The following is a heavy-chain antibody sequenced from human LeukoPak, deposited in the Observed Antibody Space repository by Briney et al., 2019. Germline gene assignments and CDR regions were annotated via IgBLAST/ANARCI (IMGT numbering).Heavy chain of an antibody. V-gene: IGHV1-46*03. CDR3: ARDGSVAVAGDYYFDY. Sequence: ASVKLSCKASGYTFTSYYMHWVRQAPGQGLEWMGIINPSGGSTSYAQKFQGRVTMTRDTSTSTVYMELSSLRSEGTAVYYCARDGSVAVAGDYYFDYWGQGTLVTVSS. D-gene: IGHD6-19*01. CDR2: INPSGGST. J-gene: IGHJ4*02. CDR1: GYTFTSYY.